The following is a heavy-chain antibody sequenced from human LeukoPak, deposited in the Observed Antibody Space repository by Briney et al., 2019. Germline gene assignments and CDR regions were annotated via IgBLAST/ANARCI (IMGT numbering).Heavy chain of an antibody. Sequence: ASVKVSCKASGGTFSSYAISWVRQAPGQGLEWMGGIIPIFGTANYAQKFQGRVTITADESTSTAYMELSSLRSEDTAVYYCAVNYYGSGSRSDYWGQGTLVTVSS. CDR1: GGTFSSYA. V-gene: IGHV1-69*13. CDR2: IIPIFGTA. D-gene: IGHD3-10*01. CDR3: AVNYYGSGSRSDY. J-gene: IGHJ4*02.